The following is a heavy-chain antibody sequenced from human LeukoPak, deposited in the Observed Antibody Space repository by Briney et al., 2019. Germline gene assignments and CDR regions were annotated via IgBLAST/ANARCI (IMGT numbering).Heavy chain of an antibody. J-gene: IGHJ4*02. CDR2: ISGSGGST. CDR3: VREGRGYYLFDY. CDR1: GFIFSSYA. Sequence: GGSLRLSCAASGFIFSSYAMSWVRQAPGKGLEWVSAISGSGGSTYYADSVKGRFTISRDNAKNSLYLQMNSLRDEDTAVYYCVREGRGYYLFDYWGQGTLVTVSS. D-gene: IGHD3-22*01. V-gene: IGHV3-23*01.